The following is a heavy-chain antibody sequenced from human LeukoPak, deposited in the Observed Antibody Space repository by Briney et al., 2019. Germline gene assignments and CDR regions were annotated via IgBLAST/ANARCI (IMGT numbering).Heavy chain of an antibody. J-gene: IGHJ4*02. D-gene: IGHD4-11*01. CDR3: ARDGGDYSQPTYEY. V-gene: IGHV1-18*01. CDR2: ISAYNGNT. Sequence: GTSVKVSCKASGYTFTSYGISWVRQAPGQGLEWMGWISAYNGNTNYAQKLQGRVTMTTDTSTSTAYMELRSLRSDDTAVYYCARDGGDYSQPTYEYWGQGTLVTVSS. CDR1: GYTFTSYG.